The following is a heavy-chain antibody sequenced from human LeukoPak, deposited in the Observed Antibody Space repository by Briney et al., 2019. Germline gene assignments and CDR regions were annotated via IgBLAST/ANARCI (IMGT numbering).Heavy chain of an antibody. CDR3: ARASRGLFDY. V-gene: IGHV5-51*01. CDR2: IYLGDSDT. J-gene: IGHJ4*02. CDR1: GDSFTSYW. Sequence: GESLKISCKGSGDSFTSYWIGWVRQMPGKGLEWMGIIYLGDSDTKYSPSFQGQVTISADKSIGTAYLHWSNLKASDTAMYYCARASRGLFDYWGQGTLVTVSS. D-gene: IGHD3-10*01.